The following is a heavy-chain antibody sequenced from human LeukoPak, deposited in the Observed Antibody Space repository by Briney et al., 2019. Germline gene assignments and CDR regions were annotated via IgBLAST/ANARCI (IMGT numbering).Heavy chain of an antibody. V-gene: IGHV3-23*01. J-gene: IGHJ4*02. CDR2: ISGSGGST. CDR3: AKDYSIYYDSSGYYYPRPPSFDY. Sequence: PGGSLRLSCAASGFTFSSYEMNWVRQAPGKGLEWVSAISGSGGSTYYADSVKGRFTISRDNSKNTLYLQMNSLRAEDTAVYYCAKDYSIYYDSSGYYYPRPPSFDYWGQGTLVTVSS. CDR1: GFTFSSYE. D-gene: IGHD3-22*01.